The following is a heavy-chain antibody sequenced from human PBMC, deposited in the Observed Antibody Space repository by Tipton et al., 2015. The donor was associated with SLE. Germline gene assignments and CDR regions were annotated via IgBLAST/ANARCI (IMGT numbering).Heavy chain of an antibody. J-gene: IGHJ5*02. CDR3: AKDPLPSGWYGSCWFDP. CDR2: INGNGFTT. Sequence: GSLRLSCAASGFSFSSYAMIWVRQTPGKGLEWVSAINGNGFTTNYADSVKGRFTISRDNSKNTLYLQMNSLTVEDTAVYYCAKDPLPSGWYGSCWFDPRGQGTLVTVSS. D-gene: IGHD6-19*01. V-gene: IGHV3-23*01. CDR1: GFSFSSYA.